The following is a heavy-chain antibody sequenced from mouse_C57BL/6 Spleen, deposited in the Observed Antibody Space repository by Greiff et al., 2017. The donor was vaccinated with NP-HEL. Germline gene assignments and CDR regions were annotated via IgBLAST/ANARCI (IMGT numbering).Heavy chain of an antibody. CDR2: IWRGGST. D-gene: IGHD1-1*01. CDR3: AKNRYYGGWYFDV. CDR1: GFSLTSYG. J-gene: IGHJ1*03. V-gene: IGHV2-5*01. Sequence: QVQLKESGPGLVQPSQSLSITCTVSGFSLTSYGVHWVRQSPGKGLEWLGVIWRGGSTDYNAAFMSRLSITKDNSKSQVFFKMNSLQADDTAIYYCAKNRYYGGWYFDVWGTGTTVTVSS.